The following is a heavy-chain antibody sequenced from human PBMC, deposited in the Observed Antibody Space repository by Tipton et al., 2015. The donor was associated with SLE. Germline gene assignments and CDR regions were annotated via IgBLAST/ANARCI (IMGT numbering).Heavy chain of an antibody. CDR2: ISTSAGST. CDR3: AIAVAGRYYFDY. J-gene: IGHJ4*02. D-gene: IGHD6-19*01. V-gene: IGHV1-46*01. Sequence: QSGPEVKKPGASVKVSCKASGYTFTNYFMHWVRQAPGQGLEWLGMISTSAGSTTYAQRFQGRVTMTRDTSTSTVYMELRSLRSDDTAVYSCAIAVAGRYYFDYWGQGALVTVSS. CDR1: GYTFTNYF.